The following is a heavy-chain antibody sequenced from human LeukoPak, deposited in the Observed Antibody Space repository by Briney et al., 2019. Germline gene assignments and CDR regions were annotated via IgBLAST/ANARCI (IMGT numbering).Heavy chain of an antibody. Sequence: SETLSLTCTVSGDSISGYFWSWTRQPAGKGLEWIGRMHADGDSNYNPSLKSRITLSFDTPENQFSLTLTSVTAADTAVYFCARAPSGCGGTCAFDSWGQGTLVTVSS. J-gene: IGHJ4*02. CDR1: GDSISGYF. D-gene: IGHD2-15*01. CDR3: ARAPSGCGGTCAFDS. CDR2: MHADGDS. V-gene: IGHV4-4*07.